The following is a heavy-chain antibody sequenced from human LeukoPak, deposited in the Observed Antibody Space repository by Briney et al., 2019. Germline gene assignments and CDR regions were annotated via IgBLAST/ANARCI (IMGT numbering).Heavy chain of an antibody. Sequence: SETLSLTCTVSGGSISSSSYYWGWIRQPPGKGLEWIGSIYYSGSTYYNPSLKSRVTISVDTSKNQFSLKLSSVTAADTAVYYCARLEYSGSWYLFDYWGQGTLVTVSS. CDR1: GGSISSSSYY. CDR3: ARLEYSGSWYLFDY. V-gene: IGHV4-39*01. CDR2: IYYSGST. J-gene: IGHJ4*02. D-gene: IGHD6-13*01.